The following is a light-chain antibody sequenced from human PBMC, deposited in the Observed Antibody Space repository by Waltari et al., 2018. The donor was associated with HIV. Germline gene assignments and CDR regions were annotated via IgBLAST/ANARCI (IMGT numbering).Light chain of an antibody. V-gene: IGLV2-23*02. CDR3: SSFVNGGTYV. CDR1: NNDIGSHDY. CDR2: DVH. J-gene: IGLJ1*01. Sequence: QSALTQPASVSGSPGQSVTIFCTGTNNDIGSHDYVSWYRVVPDKAPKLLIFDVHRRPSDISHRFSGSKSGYTASLMIFGLQPEDEADYFCSSFVNGGTYVFGSGTKV.